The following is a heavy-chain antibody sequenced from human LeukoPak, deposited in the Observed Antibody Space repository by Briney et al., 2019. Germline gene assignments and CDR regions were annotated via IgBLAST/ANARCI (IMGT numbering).Heavy chain of an antibody. V-gene: IGHV3-23*01. Sequence: GGSLRLSCAASGFTFSSHAMSWVRQAPGKGLEWVSAISASGGSTYYADSVKGRFTISRDSSKNTLFLHMNTLRAEDTAIYYCAKDRTVGASYRYFDLWGRGTLVTVSS. J-gene: IGHJ2*01. CDR3: AKDRTVGASYRYFDL. CDR2: ISASGGST. CDR1: GFTFSSHA. D-gene: IGHD1-26*01.